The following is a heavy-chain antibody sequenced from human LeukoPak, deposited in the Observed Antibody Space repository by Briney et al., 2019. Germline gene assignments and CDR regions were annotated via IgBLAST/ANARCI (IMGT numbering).Heavy chain of an antibody. Sequence: GGSLRLSCTASGFTLSRAWMTWVGQAAGKGRKWVANISEDGTEKNYVDSVKGRFTISRDNAKNSLFLQMSNLRDDDTAIYYCERHVGISFWGQGTLVTVS. V-gene: IGHV3-7*01. CDR1: GFTLSRAW. D-gene: IGHD7-27*01. J-gene: IGHJ4*02. CDR2: ISEDGTEK. CDR3: ERHVGISF.